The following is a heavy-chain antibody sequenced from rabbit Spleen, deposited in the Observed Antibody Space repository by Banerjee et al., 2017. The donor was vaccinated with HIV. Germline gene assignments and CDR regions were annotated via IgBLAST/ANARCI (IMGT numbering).Heavy chain of an antibody. J-gene: IGHJ4*01. V-gene: IGHV1S45*01. CDR2: INTVTGKT. Sequence: EQLEESGGGLVKPEGSLTLTCKASGVSFSDKDVMCWVRQAPGKGLEWIACINTVTGKTVSARWGKGRFIMSRSSTATVNMQMTSLADADTATYFCARDAAGREDFSLWGPGTLVTVS. D-gene: IGHD4-2*01. CDR1: GVSFSDKDV. CDR3: ARDAAGREDFSL.